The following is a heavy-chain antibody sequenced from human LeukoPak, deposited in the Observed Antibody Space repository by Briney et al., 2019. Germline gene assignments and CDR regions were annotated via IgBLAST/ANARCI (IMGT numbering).Heavy chain of an antibody. J-gene: IGHJ3*01. V-gene: IGHV3-30*02. D-gene: IGHD4-17*01. CDR3: AKDSDYGVAFNV. Sequence: GGSLGVSCAASGFTFSTYGMHWVRQAPGKGLEWVAFIRYDGSSKNYADSVKGRFTISRDNSRNTLYLQMNSLRAEDTAVYYCAKDSDYGVAFNVCGQGTMVTVSA. CDR2: IRYDGSSK. CDR1: GFTFSTYG.